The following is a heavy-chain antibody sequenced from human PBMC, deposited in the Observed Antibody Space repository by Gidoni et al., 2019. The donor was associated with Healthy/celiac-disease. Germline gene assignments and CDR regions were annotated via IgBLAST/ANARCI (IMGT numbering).Heavy chain of an antibody. Sequence: QVQLVESGGGVVQPVRSLRLSCAASGFTFSSYGRHWVRQAPGKGLEWVAVIWYDGSNKYYADSVKGRFTISRDNSKNTLYLQMNSLRAEDTAVYYCAREVGYQLLYYYYYGMDVWGQGTTVTVSS. D-gene: IGHD2-2*01. J-gene: IGHJ6*02. V-gene: IGHV3-33*01. CDR1: GFTFSSYG. CDR3: AREVGYQLLYYYYYGMDV. CDR2: IWYDGSNK.